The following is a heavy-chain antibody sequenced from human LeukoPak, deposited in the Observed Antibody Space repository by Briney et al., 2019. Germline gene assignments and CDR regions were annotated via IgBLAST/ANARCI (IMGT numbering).Heavy chain of an antibody. CDR3: ARGGPFPSSSSSREYYLDY. J-gene: IGHJ4*02. Sequence: GASVKVSCKASGYDFINYGISWVRQAPGQGLEWMGWRSIYNGNTDYKLQGRVTMTTDTSTNTAYMEVRSLRSDATAVYYCARGGPFPSSSSSREYYLDYWGQGTLVTVSS. V-gene: IGHV1-18*01. CDR2: RSIYNGNT. CDR1: GYDFINYG. D-gene: IGHD6-6*01.